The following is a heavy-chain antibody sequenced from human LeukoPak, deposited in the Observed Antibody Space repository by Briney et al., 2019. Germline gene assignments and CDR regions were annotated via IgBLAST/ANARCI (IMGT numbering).Heavy chain of an antibody. Sequence: GESLKISCKGSGYSFTSYWIGWVRQMPGKGLEWMGIIYPGDSDTRYSPSFQGQVTISADKSISTAYLQWSSLKASDTAMYYCARQYGSGSYYTPGDVWGQGITVTVSS. CDR1: GYSFTSYW. V-gene: IGHV5-51*01. CDR3: ARQYGSGSYYTPGDV. D-gene: IGHD3-10*01. J-gene: IGHJ6*02. CDR2: IYPGDSDT.